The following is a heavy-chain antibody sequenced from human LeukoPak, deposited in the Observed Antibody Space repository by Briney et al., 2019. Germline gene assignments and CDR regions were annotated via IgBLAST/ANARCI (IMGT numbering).Heavy chain of an antibody. CDR1: GYTFTGYY. Sequence: ASVKVPCKGSGYTFTGYYMHWVRQAPGQGLEWMGRINPNSGGTNYAQKFQGRVTMTRDTSISTAYMELSRLRSDDTAVYYCAREGTYYYDSSGYADAFDIWGQGTMVTVSS. D-gene: IGHD3-22*01. J-gene: IGHJ3*02. V-gene: IGHV1-2*06. CDR2: INPNSGGT. CDR3: AREGTYYYDSSGYADAFDI.